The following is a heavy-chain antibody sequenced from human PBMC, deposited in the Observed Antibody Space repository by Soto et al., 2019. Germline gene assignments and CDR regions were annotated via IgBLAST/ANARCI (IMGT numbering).Heavy chain of an antibody. CDR2: IYPTGTT. D-gene: IGHD3-10*01. Sequence: SETLSLTCAVSGYFISNGYYWDWIRQPPGKGLEWIGSIYPTGTTYYNPSLKSRVTISVDTSKIHFSLKLTSVTAADTAVYYCARDANYGLYYFDHWGQGTLVTVSS. CDR1: GYFISNGYY. J-gene: IGHJ4*02. V-gene: IGHV4-38-2*02. CDR3: ARDANYGLYYFDH.